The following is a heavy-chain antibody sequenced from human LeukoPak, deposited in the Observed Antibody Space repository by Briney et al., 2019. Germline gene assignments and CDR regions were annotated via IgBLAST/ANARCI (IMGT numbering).Heavy chain of an antibody. Sequence: GGSLRLSCAASGFTLSSYWMSWVRQAPGKGLEWVANIKQDGREIYYVDSVKGRFTISRDNAKNSLYLQMNSLRAEDTAVYYCARGKDVWGSYRPNDYWGQGTLVTVSS. V-gene: IGHV3-7*04. CDR3: ARGKDVWGSYRPNDY. CDR1: GFTLSSYW. D-gene: IGHD3-16*02. CDR2: IKQDGREI. J-gene: IGHJ4*02.